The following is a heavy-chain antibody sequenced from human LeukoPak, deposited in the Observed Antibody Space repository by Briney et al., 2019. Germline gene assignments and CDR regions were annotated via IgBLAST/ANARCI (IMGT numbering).Heavy chain of an antibody. J-gene: IGHJ5*02. Sequence: SQTLSLTCTVSGGSISSGGYYWSWIRQPPGKGLEWIGYIYHSGSTYYNPSLKSRVTISVDRSKNQFSLKLSSVTAADTAVYYCARGGYYDFWSGYYNWFDPWGQGTLVTVSS. V-gene: IGHV4-30-2*01. CDR3: ARGGYYDFWSGYYNWFDP. CDR1: GGSISSGGYY. D-gene: IGHD3-3*01. CDR2: IYHSGST.